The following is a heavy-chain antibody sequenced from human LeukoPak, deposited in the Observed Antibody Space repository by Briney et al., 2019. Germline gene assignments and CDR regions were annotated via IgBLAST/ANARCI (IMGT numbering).Heavy chain of an antibody. J-gene: IGHJ4*02. Sequence: GESLTISCMGSGYSFTSYWIGWVRQMPGKGLEWMGIIYPGDSDTRYSPSFQGQVTISADKSISTAYLQWSSLKVSDTAMYYCAVGYSSGWEPFDYWGQGTLVTVSS. D-gene: IGHD6-19*01. CDR2: IYPGDSDT. CDR3: AVGYSSGWEPFDY. V-gene: IGHV5-51*01. CDR1: GYSFTSYW.